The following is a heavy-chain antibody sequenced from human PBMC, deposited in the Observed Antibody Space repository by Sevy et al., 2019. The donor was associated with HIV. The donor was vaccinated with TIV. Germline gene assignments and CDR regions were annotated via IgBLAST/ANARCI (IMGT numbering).Heavy chain of an antibody. CDR3: ARDSSGYEFGGVWPNYYYYGMDV. J-gene: IGHJ6*02. V-gene: IGHV1-69*13. D-gene: IGHD5-12*01. CDR1: GGTFSSYA. Sequence: ASVKVSCKASGGTFSSYAISWVRQAPGQGLEWMGGIIPIFGTANYAQKFQGRVTITADESTSTAYMELSSLRSEDTAVYYCARDSSGYEFGGVWPNYYYYGMDVWGQRTTVTVSS. CDR2: IIPIFGTA.